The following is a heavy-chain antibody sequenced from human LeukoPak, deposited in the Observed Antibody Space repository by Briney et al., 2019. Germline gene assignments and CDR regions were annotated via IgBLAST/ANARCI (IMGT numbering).Heavy chain of an antibody. CDR3: ARDQSVTNYYYGMDV. Sequence: PGGSLRLSCAASGFTFSSYAMSWVRQAPGKGLEWVSAISGSGGSTDYADSVKGRFTISRDNSENTLYLQMNSLRAEDTAIYYCARDQSVTNYYYGMDVWGQGTTVTVSS. V-gene: IGHV3-23*01. CDR1: GFTFSSYA. CDR2: ISGSGGST. D-gene: IGHD4-17*01. J-gene: IGHJ6*02.